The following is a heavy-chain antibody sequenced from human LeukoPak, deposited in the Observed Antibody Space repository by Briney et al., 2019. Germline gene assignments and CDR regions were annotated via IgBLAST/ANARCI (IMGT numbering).Heavy chain of an antibody. CDR3: ARGQWLDLY. D-gene: IGHD6-19*01. J-gene: IGHJ4*02. Sequence: GGSLRVSCAASGCTFSSYWMSWVRQAPGKGLEWVANIKQDGIEKYYVDSVKGRFTISRDNAKNSLYLQMNSLRAEDTAVYYCARGQWLDLYWGQGTLVTVSS. CDR2: IKQDGIEK. CDR1: GCTFSSYW. V-gene: IGHV3-7*04.